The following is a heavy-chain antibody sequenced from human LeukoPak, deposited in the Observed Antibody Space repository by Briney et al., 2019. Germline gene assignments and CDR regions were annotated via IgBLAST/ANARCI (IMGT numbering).Heavy chain of an antibody. CDR3: AREISSWYRTEGRFDP. D-gene: IGHD6-13*01. CDR1: GFTFSNYG. V-gene: IGHV3-7*01. J-gene: IGHJ5*02. Sequence: GGSLRLSCAASGFTFSNYGMSWVRRAPGKGLEWVANIKQDGSEKYYVDSVNGRFTISRDNAKNSLYLQMNSLRGEDTAVYYCAREISSWYRTEGRFDPWGQGTLVTVSS. CDR2: IKQDGSEK.